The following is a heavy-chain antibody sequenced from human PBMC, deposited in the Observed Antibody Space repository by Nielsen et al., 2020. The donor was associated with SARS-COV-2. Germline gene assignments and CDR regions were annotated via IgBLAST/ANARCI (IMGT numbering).Heavy chain of an antibody. D-gene: IGHD3-3*01. CDR1: GFTFRRYA. V-gene: IGHV3-7*01. CDR2: IKQDGSEK. J-gene: IGHJ3*02. Sequence: GESLKISCAASGFTFRRYAMSWVRQAPGKGLEWVANIKQDGSEKYYVDSVKGRFTISRDNAKNSLYLQMNSLRAEDTAVYYCAIIWSGYTDAFDIWGQGTMVTVSS. CDR3: AIIWSGYTDAFDI.